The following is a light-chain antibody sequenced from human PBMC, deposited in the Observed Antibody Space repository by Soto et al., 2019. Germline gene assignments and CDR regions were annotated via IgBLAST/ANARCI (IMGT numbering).Light chain of an antibody. J-gene: IGKJ2*01. Sequence: EIVLTQSPATLSLSPGERATLSCRASQSVSSYLAWYQQKPGQAPRLLIYDASNRATGIPARFSGSGSGTDFTLTTSSLELEDFAVYYCKRRSTWNTFGQGTKLKIK. V-gene: IGKV3-11*01. CDR1: QSVSSY. CDR3: KRRSTWNT. CDR2: DAS.